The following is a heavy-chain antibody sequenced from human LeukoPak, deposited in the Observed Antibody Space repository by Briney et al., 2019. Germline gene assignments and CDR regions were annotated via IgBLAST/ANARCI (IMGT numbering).Heavy chain of an antibody. J-gene: IGHJ4*02. D-gene: IGHD6-19*01. CDR3: AKDGGIAVAGTADY. CDR2: ISYDGSNK. Sequence: PGGSLRLSCAASGFTFSSYGMHWVRQAPGKGLVWVAVISYDGSNKYYADSVKGRFTISRDNSKNTLYLQMNSLRAEDTAVYYCAKDGGIAVAGTADYWGQGTLVTVSS. V-gene: IGHV3-30*18. CDR1: GFTFSSYG.